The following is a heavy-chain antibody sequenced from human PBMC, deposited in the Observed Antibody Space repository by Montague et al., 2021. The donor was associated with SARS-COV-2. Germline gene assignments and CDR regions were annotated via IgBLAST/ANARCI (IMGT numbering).Heavy chain of an antibody. J-gene: IGHJ4*02. CDR2: TNYRSKWHY. CDR1: GDSVSSNSAA. V-gene: IGHV6-1*01. D-gene: IGHD2-8*01. CDR3: ARGPLIPPTMVEVGFDW. Sequence: CAISGDSVSSNSAAWNWIRQSPSRGLEWLGRTNYRSKWHYDYAVSVKSRLIIIPNTSENQFSLQLNSVTAADTAVYYCARGPLIPPTMVEVGFDWWGQGTLVTVSS.